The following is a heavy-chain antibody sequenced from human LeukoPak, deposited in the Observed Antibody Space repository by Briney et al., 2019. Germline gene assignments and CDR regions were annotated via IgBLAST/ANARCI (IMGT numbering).Heavy chain of an antibody. J-gene: IGHJ6*03. Sequence: PGGSLRLSCAASGFTFDDYGMSWVRQAPGKGLEWVSGINWNGGSTGYADSVKGRFTISRDNAKKSLYLQVNSLRVEDTAVYYCAKTTVTPPYYMDVWGKGTTVTVSS. CDR1: GFTFDDYG. D-gene: IGHD4-11*01. V-gene: IGHV3-20*04. CDR2: INWNGGST. CDR3: AKTTVTPPYYMDV.